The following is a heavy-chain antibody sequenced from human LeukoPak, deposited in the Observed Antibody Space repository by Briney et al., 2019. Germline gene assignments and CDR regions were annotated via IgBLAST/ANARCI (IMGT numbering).Heavy chain of an antibody. D-gene: IGHD4-17*01. CDR2: INPSVGST. J-gene: IGHJ4*02. CDR3: ARGYDYGDPNYYDTQYYFDY. Sequence: ASVKVSCKASGYTFTSYYMHWVRQAPGQGLEWMGIINPSVGSTSYAQKFQGRVTMTRDTSTSTVYMELSSLRSEDTAVYYCARGYDYGDPNYYDTQYYFDYWGQGTLVTVSS. CDR1: GYTFTSYY. V-gene: IGHV1-46*03.